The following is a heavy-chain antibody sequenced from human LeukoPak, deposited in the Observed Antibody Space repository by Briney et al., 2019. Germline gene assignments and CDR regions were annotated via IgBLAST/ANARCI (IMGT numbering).Heavy chain of an antibody. CDR2: IKYDGSAT. Sequence: QPGGSLRLSCAASGFTFSNYWMHWIRQVPGKGLVWVSHIKYDGSATNYADSVKGRFTISRDNAKNTLYLQMNSLRAEDTAVYYCVSGSLQSGYNFDYWGQGAWSPSPQ. CDR3: VSGSLQSGYNFDY. V-gene: IGHV3-74*01. J-gene: IGHJ4*02. D-gene: IGHD3-3*01. CDR1: GFTFSNYW.